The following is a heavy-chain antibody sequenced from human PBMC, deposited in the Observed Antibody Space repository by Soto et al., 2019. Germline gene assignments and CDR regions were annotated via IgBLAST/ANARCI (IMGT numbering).Heavy chain of an antibody. CDR2: IYYSGST. CDR3: ARSRYTSGWWTPPFDY. V-gene: IGHV4-59*01. J-gene: IGHJ4*02. Sequence: LVTLSHTCAVSGGSISRYSWSCIRQHPGKGLEWIGYIYYSGSTNYNPSLKSRVTISVDTSKNQFSLKLTSVTAADTAVYYCARSRYTSGWWTPPFDYWGQGTLVTVS. CDR1: GGSISRYS. D-gene: IGHD6-19*01.